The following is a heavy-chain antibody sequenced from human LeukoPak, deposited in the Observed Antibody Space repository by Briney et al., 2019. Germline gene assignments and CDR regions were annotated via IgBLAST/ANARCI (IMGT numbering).Heavy chain of an antibody. CDR1: GGSFSGYY. D-gene: IGHD3-16*01. V-gene: IGHV4-34*01. CDR2: INHSGGT. Sequence: PSEALSLTCAVYGGSFSGYYWSWIRQPPGKGLEWIGEINHSGGTNYNPSLKSRVTISVDTSKNQFSLKLSSVTAADTAVYYCARGGRDYGYYYYYYMDVWGKGTTVTVSS. J-gene: IGHJ6*03. CDR3: ARGGRDYGYYYYYYMDV.